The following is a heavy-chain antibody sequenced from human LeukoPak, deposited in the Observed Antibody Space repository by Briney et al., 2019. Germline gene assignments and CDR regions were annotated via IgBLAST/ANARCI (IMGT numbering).Heavy chain of an antibody. J-gene: IGHJ4*02. CDR2: VSGGGHNT. D-gene: IGHD3-3*01. V-gene: IGHV3-23*01. CDR1: GFTFSSYA. Sequence: GGSLRLSCVASGFTFSSYAMSWVRQAPGKGLEWVSVVSGGGHNTYYADSVKGRFTMSRDNSKKTVYLQMNSLRAEDTAVYYCAKDRSSWYYPFDSWGQGTLVTVSS. CDR3: AKDRSSWYYPFDS.